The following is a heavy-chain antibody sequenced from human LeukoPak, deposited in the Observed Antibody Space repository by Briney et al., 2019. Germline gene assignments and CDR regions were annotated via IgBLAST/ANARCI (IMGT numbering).Heavy chain of an antibody. CDR1: GFTFSSYA. V-gene: IGHV3-23*01. CDR2: ISGSGGST. D-gene: IGHD3-3*01. J-gene: IGHJ5*02. Sequence: GGSLRLSCAASGFTFSSYAMSWVRQAPGKGLEWVSAISGSGGSTYYADSVKGRFTISRDNSKNTLYLQMNSLRAEDPAVYYCARTIFGVVQRWFDPWGQGTLVTVSS. CDR3: ARTIFGVVQRWFDP.